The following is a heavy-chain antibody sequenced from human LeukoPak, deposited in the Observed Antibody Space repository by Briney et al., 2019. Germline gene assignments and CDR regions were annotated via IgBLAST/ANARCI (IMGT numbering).Heavy chain of an antibody. CDR1: GYTFTSYG. CDR3: ARDEGEEESLPYCGGDCYPATDY. D-gene: IGHD2-21*02. CDR2: ISAYNGNT. J-gene: IGHJ4*02. V-gene: IGHV1-18*01. Sequence: ASVKVSCKASGYTFTSYGISWVRQAPGQGLEWMGWISAYNGNTNYAQKLQGRVTMTTDTSTSTAYMELRSLRSDDTALYYCARDEGEEESLPYCGGDCYPATDYWGQGTLVTVSS.